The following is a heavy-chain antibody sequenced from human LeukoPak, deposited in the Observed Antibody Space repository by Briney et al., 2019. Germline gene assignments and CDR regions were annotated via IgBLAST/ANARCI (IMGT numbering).Heavy chain of an antibody. CDR2: ISGGGGTT. J-gene: IGHJ6*03. Sequence: GGPLRLSCAASGFILRNYAMTWVRQAPGKGLEWVSGISGGGGTTNYADSVKGRFTISRDNSKNTLYLQMNSLRAEDTAVYYCAKGGIWQPVRPRGPPVNYMDVWGKGTTVTVSS. V-gene: IGHV3-23*01. CDR3: AKGGIWQPVRPRGPPVNYMDV. D-gene: IGHD6-6*01. CDR1: GFILRNYA.